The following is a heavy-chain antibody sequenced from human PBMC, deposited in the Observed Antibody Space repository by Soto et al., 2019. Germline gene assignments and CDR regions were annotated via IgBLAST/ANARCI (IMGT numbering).Heavy chain of an antibody. Sequence: KPSETLSLTCTVSGGSISSADYYWSWLRQPPGEGLEWIGYISYSGTTYYNPSLKSRITISVDTSKNQFSLKLSSVTAADTAVYYCARDLSNRPYYYDLDVWGQGTTVTVSS. D-gene: IGHD2-8*01. CDR3: ARDLSNRPYYYDLDV. CDR2: ISYSGTT. J-gene: IGHJ6*02. V-gene: IGHV4-30-4*01. CDR1: GGSISSADYY.